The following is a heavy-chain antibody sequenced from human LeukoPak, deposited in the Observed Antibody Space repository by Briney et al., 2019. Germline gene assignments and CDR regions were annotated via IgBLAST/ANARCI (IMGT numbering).Heavy chain of an antibody. J-gene: IGHJ4*02. CDR1: GFNFSIHW. V-gene: IGHV3-23*01. Sequence: GGSLRLSCAASGFNFSIHWMTWVLQAPGKGLEWVSAISGNGGGIYYADSVKGRFTISRDNSKKTVYLQMSSLRAEDTAVYSCAKDGDIAVAGCAYWGQGTLAT. CDR2: ISGNGGGI. D-gene: IGHD6-19*01. CDR3: AKDGDIAVAGCAY.